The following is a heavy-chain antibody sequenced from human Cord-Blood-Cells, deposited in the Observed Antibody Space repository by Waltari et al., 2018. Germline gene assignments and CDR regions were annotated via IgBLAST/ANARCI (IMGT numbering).Heavy chain of an antibody. CDR1: GGTFSSYA. CDR2: IIPIFGTA. V-gene: IGHV1-69*01. CDR3: ARDLKPRYTQGQDYYYYMDV. Sequence: QVQLVQSGAEVKKPGSSVKVSCKASGGTFSSYAISWVRQAPGQGLQWMGGIIPIFGTANYAQKFQGRVTITADESTSTAYMELSSLRSEDTAVYYCARDLKPRYTQGQDYYYYMDVWGKGTTVTVSS. J-gene: IGHJ6*03. D-gene: IGHD1-26*01.